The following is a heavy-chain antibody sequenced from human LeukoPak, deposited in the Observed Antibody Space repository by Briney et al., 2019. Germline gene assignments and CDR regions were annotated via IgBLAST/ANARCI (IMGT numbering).Heavy chain of an antibody. D-gene: IGHD1-7*01. J-gene: IGHJ6*02. CDR1: GFTFSSYE. V-gene: IGHV3-48*03. CDR2: ISGSGSTM. CDR3: ARNLGYNWNYGSFGYYGMDV. Sequence: GGSLRLSCAASGFTFSSYEMNWVRQAPGKGLFWVSYISGSGSTMYYADSVKGRFTISRDNAKNSLYLQMNSLRAEDTAVYYCARNLGYNWNYGSFGYYGMDVWGQGTTVTVSS.